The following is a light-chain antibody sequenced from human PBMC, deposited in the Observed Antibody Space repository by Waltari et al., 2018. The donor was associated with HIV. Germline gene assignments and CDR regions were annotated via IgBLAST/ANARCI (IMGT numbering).Light chain of an antibody. Sequence: QSALTQPASVSGSPGQSITISCSGTTSDVGSYDFVSWYQQHPGKAPRLMINEVTKRASGTSTRFSGSKSGKTAYLTISGLQSEDEGVYYCSSYANTNTVIFGGGTKLTVL. J-gene: IGLJ2*01. CDR1: TSDVGSYDF. CDR3: SSYANTNTVI. V-gene: IGLV2-14*01. CDR2: EVT.